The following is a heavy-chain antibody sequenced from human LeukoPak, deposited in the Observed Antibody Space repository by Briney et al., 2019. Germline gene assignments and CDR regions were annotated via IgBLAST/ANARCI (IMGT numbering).Heavy chain of an antibody. J-gene: IGHJ4*02. Sequence: PGGSLRLSCIVSGFTFRNYWMHWVPQAPGKGLEWVSRIHSDGSSTTYADSVKGRFTISRDNAKSTVFLQMSSLTVEDTAVYYCATDPASYCTSSTCDFDYWGQGTLVTVSS. CDR3: ATDPASYCTSSTCDFDY. V-gene: IGHV3-74*01. CDR2: IHSDGSST. CDR1: GFTFRNYW. D-gene: IGHD2-8*01.